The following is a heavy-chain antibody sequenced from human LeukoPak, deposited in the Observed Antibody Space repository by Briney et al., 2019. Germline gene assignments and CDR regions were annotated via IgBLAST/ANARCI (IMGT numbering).Heavy chain of an antibody. CDR1: GGSISSGGYS. V-gene: IGHV4-30-2*01. D-gene: IGHD6-13*01. Sequence: SETLSLTCAVSGGSISSGGYSWSWIRQPPGKGLEWIGYIYHSGSTYYNPSLKSRVTISVDRSKNQFSLKLSFVTAADTAVYYCARGVAAPGTGGLSWFDPWGQGTLVTVSS. CDR3: ARGVAAPGTGGLSWFDP. CDR2: IYHSGST. J-gene: IGHJ5*02.